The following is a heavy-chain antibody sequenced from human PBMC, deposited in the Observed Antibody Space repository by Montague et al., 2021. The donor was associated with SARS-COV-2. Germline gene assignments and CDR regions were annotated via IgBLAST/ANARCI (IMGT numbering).Heavy chain of an antibody. CDR2: IKSKTDGGTT. D-gene: IGHD5-12*01. V-gene: IGHV3-15*01. CDR3: TTSTARYSGYDFLAWRYGMDV. Sequence: SLRLSCAASGFTFDNAWMSWVRQAPGKGLEWVGRIKSKTDGGTTDYAAPVKGRFTISRDDSKITLYLQMNSLKTEDTAVYYCTTSTARYSGYDFLAWRYGMDVWGQGTTVTVSS. J-gene: IGHJ6*01. CDR1: GFTFDNAW.